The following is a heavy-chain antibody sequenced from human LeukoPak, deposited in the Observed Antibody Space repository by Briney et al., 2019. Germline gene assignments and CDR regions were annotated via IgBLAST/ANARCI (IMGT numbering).Heavy chain of an antibody. CDR2: INHSGNT. D-gene: IGHD1-26*01. CDR1: GGSISSSAYH. J-gene: IGHJ4*02. CDR3: ARVGAGGFLDY. V-gene: IGHV4-39*07. Sequence: PSETLSLTCTVSGGSISSSAYHWGWIRQPPGKGLEWIASINHSGNTYYNPSLKSRVTMSVDTSRNQFSLKLISVTAADTAVFYCARVGAGGFLDYWGQGALVTVSS.